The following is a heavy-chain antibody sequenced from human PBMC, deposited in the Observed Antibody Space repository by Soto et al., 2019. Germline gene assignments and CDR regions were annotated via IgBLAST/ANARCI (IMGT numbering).Heavy chain of an antibody. V-gene: IGHV1-69*13. CDR3: ARLSPPAAAPSGLGRSKNYYYYYGMDV. J-gene: IGHJ6*02. D-gene: IGHD6-13*01. Sequence: ASVKVSCKASGGTFSSYAISWVRQAPGQGLEWMGGIIPIFGTANYAQKFQGRVTITADESTSTAYMELSSLRSEDTAVYYCARLSPPAAAPSGLGRSKNYYYYYGMDVWGQGTTVTVSS. CDR1: GGTFSSYA. CDR2: IIPIFGTA.